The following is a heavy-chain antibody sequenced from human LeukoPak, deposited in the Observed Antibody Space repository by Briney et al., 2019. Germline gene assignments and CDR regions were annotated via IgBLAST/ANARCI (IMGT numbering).Heavy chain of an antibody. D-gene: IGHD4-23*01. CDR3: ARSFFAVAPFDY. CDR1: GGFISSYY. CDR2: IYYSGST. J-gene: IGHJ4*02. Sequence: PSETLSLTCTVSGGFISSYYWSWIRQPPGKGLEWIGYIYYSGSTNYNPSLKSRVTISVDTSKNQFSLKLSSVTAADTAVYYCARSFFAVAPFDYWGQGTLVTVSS. V-gene: IGHV4-59*01.